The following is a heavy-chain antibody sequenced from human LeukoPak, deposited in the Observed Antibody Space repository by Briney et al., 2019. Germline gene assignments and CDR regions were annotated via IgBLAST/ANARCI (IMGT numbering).Heavy chain of an antibody. Sequence: GGSLRLSCAASGFTFSTYGMYWVRQAPGKGLEWVAVISYDGSNKYYADSVKGRFTISRDNSKNTLYLQMNSLRAEDTAVYYCARAVLYSSSWYPPYDYWGQGTLVTVSS. CDR2: ISYDGSNK. CDR1: GFTFSTYG. CDR3: ARAVLYSSSWYPPYDY. V-gene: IGHV3-30*19. D-gene: IGHD6-13*01. J-gene: IGHJ4*02.